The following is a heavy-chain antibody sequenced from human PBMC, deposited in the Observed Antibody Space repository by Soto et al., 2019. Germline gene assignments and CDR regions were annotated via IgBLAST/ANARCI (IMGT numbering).Heavy chain of an antibody. CDR3: ARQGSY. CDR1: GVSISDTSYY. Sequence: QLQLQESGPGLVKPSETLSLTCNVSGVSISDTSYYWGWIRQPPGKGLEWIGTIYFNVNTFYNPSLKSRLTISVDTSKNPFSLRLTSVTDADTAVYYCARQGSYWGQGTLVAVSS. CDR2: IYFNVNT. J-gene: IGHJ4*02. V-gene: IGHV4-39*01.